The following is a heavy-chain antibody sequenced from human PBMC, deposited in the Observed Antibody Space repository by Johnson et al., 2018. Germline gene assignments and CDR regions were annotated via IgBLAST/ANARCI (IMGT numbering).Heavy chain of an antibody. J-gene: IGHJ3*02. CDR3: ARVCCECCPDDAFDI. Sequence: VQLVESGGGLVQPGWSLRLSCAASGFTFSSYAMHWVRQAPGKGLEYVSAISSNGGSTYYANSVKGRFTISRANSKNTVYLQRGSMRAEEMAVYSCARVCCECCPDDAFDIWGQGKMVTVSS. CDR1: GFTFSSYA. CDR2: ISSNGGST. D-gene: IGHD2-8*01. V-gene: IGHV3-64*01.